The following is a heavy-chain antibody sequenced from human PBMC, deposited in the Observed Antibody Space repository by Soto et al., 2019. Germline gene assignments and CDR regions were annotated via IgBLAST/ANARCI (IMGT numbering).Heavy chain of an antibody. J-gene: IGHJ4*02. Sequence: SETLSLTCTVSGGSIRDYYWGWIRQSPGKGLEWIGYIYYTGTTKYNPSLKSRVTISVDSSKNRFSLKLDSVTAADTAVYYCARLGGYYQAFESWGQGTLVTVSS. V-gene: IGHV4-59*08. CDR2: IYYTGTT. CDR3: ARLGGYYQAFES. CDR1: GGSIRDYY. D-gene: IGHD3-22*01.